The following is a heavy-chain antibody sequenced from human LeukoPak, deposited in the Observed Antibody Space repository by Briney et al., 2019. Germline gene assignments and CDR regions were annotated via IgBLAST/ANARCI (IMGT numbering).Heavy chain of an antibody. D-gene: IGHD2-2*01. Sequence: ASVKVSCKASGYTFIGYYIHWVRQAPGQGLEWMGWINPNSGGTNYAQKSQGRVTMTRDTSISTAYMELSRLRSDDTAVYYCARDLSYCSSASCEANWFDPWGQGTLVTVSS. J-gene: IGHJ5*02. CDR1: GYTFIGYY. V-gene: IGHV1-2*02. CDR2: INPNSGGT. CDR3: ARDLSYCSSASCEANWFDP.